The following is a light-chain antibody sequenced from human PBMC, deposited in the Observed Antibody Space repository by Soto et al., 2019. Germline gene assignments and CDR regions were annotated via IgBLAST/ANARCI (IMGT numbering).Light chain of an antibody. CDR1: QSISNW. CDR2: DAS. Sequence: DIQMTQSPSTLSASVGDRVTFTCRASQSISNWLAWYQQKPGKAPKLLIYDASSLQIEVPSRFSGSGSGTEFTITSINLQPDDVSSYYYQHYMNYATFGQGTKVEIK. J-gene: IGKJ1*01. CDR3: QHYMNYAT. V-gene: IGKV1-5*01.